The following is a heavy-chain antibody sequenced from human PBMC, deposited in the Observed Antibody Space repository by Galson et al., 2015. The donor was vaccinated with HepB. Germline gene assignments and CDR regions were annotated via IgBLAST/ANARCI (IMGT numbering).Heavy chain of an antibody. CDR1: GFTFSSYA. CDR2: ISYDGSNK. Sequence: SLRLSCAASGFTFSSYAMHWVRQAPGKGLEWVAVISYDGSNKYYADSVKGRFTISRDNSKNTLYLQMNSLRAEDTAVYYCARVPSTTVVTFIDYWGQGTLVTVSS. J-gene: IGHJ4*02. V-gene: IGHV3-30*04. CDR3: ARVPSTTVVTFIDY. D-gene: IGHD4-23*01.